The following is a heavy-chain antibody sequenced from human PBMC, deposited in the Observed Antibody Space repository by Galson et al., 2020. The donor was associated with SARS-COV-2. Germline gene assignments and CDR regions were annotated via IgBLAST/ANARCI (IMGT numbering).Heavy chain of an antibody. CDR3: VRDWNHWFDS. D-gene: IGHD1-1*01. CDR2: IMTTRQNYAT. CDR1: GFTLSDPY. V-gene: IGHV3-72*01. J-gene: IGHJ5*01. Sequence: TGGSLRLSCAASGFTLSDPYMGWVRQAAGKGMEWVARIMTTRQNYATEYAASVRGRFTISRDDSSNSLYLRINSLKTEDTAVYYCVRDWNHWFDSWGQGTLVTVSS.